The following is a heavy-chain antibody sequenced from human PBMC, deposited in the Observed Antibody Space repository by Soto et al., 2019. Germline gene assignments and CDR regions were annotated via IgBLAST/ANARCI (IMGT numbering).Heavy chain of an antibody. Sequence: GEPLKISCKGSGYSFTSYWIGWVRQMPGKGLEWMGIIYPGDSDTRYSPSFQGQVTISADKSISTAYLQWSSLKASDTAMYYCARLTQQLVLLHAFDIWGQGTMVTVSS. CDR2: IYPGDSDT. CDR1: GYSFTSYW. V-gene: IGHV5-51*01. D-gene: IGHD6-6*01. CDR3: ARLTQQLVLLHAFDI. J-gene: IGHJ3*02.